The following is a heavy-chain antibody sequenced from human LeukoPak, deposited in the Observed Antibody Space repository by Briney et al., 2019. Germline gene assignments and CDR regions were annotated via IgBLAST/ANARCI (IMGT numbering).Heavy chain of an antibody. CDR3: ATYVVLLWFGATGFNWFDP. CDR2: INPNSGGT. CDR1: GYTFTGYY. J-gene: IGHJ5*02. V-gene: IGHV1-2*02. Sequence: ASVKVSCKASGYTFTGYYMHWVRQAPGQGLEWMGWINPNSGGTNYAQKFQGRVTMTRDTSISTAYMELSRLRSDDTAVYYCATYVVLLWFGATGFNWFDPWGQGTLVTVSS. D-gene: IGHD3-10*01.